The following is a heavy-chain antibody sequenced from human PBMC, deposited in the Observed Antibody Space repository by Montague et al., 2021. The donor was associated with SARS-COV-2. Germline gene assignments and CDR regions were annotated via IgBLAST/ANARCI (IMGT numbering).Heavy chain of an antibody. D-gene: IGHD2-21*02. J-gene: IGHJ3*02. Sequence: SETLSLTCTVSGGSISTYYWSWIRQPPGKGLEWIGYIYYSGSTNYNPSLKSRVTISVDTSKNQFSLKLSSVTAADTAVYYCARHGPFVVVTAIHDTFDIWGKGTTVTVSS. CDR1: GGSISTYY. CDR2: IYYSGST. V-gene: IGHV4-59*08. CDR3: ARHGPFVVVTAIHDTFDI.